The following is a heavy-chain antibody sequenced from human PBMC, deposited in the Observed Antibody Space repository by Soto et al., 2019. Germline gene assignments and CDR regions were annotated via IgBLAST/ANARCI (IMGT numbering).Heavy chain of an antibody. V-gene: IGHV3-49*03. J-gene: IGHJ3*02. CDR3: SRPSYYYDSSGFEPGAFDI. CDR1: GFTFGNNA. CDR2: ISSKNYGRTT. Sequence: LRLSCTGSGFTFGNNAMTWFRQAPGKGLEWVGFISSKNYGRTTEYAASVQGRFTISRDDSKGIAYLEMNSLTTDDTTVYYCSRPSYYYDSSGFEPGAFDIWGQGTMVTVSS. D-gene: IGHD3-22*01.